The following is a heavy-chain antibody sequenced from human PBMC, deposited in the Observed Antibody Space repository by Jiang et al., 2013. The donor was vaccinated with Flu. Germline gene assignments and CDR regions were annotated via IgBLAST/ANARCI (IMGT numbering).Heavy chain of an antibody. CDR2: SIIVGAP. CDR3: ARVDTAMVMSTYYFDY. J-gene: IGHJ4*02. CDR1: GYSISSGYY. D-gene: IGHD5-18*01. Sequence: SLTCTVSGYSISSGYYWGWIRQPPGRGWSGLGVSIIVGAPTTTRPSRVESPISVDTSKNQFSLKLSSVTAADTAVYYCARVDTAMVMSTYYFDYWGQGTLVTVSS. V-gene: IGHV4-38-2*02.